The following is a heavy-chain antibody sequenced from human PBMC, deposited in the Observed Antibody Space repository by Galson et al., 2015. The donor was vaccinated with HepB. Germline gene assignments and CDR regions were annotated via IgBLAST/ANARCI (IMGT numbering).Heavy chain of an antibody. J-gene: IGHJ4*02. D-gene: IGHD1-1*01. CDR1: GYTFTSYY. CDR3: ARSKTKFDY. CDR2: INPAGGST. Sequence: SVKVSCKASGYTFTSYYMHWVRQAPGQGLEWMGIINPAGGSTSYPQKFQDRVTMTRDTSTSTVYMELSSLTSEDTAVYYCARSKTKFDYWGQGTLVTVSS. V-gene: IGHV1-46*01.